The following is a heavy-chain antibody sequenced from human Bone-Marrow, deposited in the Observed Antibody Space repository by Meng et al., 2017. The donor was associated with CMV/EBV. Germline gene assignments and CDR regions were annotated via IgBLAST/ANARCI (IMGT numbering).Heavy chain of an antibody. CDR3: ARDTRELLPDWYFDL. J-gene: IGHJ2*01. V-gene: IGHV3-48*04. Sequence: GESLKISCAASGFTFSSYWMSWVRQAPGKGLEWVSYISSSSSTIYYADSVKGRFTISRDNAKNSLYLQMNSLRAEDTAVYYCARDTRELLPDWYFDLWGRGHLVSGSS. D-gene: IGHD1-26*01. CDR2: ISSSSSTI. CDR1: GFTFSSYW.